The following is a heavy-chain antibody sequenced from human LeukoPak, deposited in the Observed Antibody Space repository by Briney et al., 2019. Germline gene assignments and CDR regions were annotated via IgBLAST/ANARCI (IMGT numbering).Heavy chain of an antibody. CDR3: ARTTEGGYSYGYFYYYYMDV. Sequence: PSGTLSLTCAVSGGSISSSNWWSWVRQPPGKGLEWIGEIYRSGSANYNPSLKSRVTISEDKSKNLFSLRLSSVTAADTAVYYCARTTEGGYSYGYFYYYYMDVWGKGTTVTISS. J-gene: IGHJ6*03. CDR2: IYRSGSA. CDR1: GGSISSSNW. V-gene: IGHV4-4*02. D-gene: IGHD5-18*01.